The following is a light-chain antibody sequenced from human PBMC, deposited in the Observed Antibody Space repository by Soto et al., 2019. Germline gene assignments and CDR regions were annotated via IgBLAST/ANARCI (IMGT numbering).Light chain of an antibody. CDR3: QQSSNSPMYT. CDR1: QSIAYY. V-gene: IGKV1-39*01. Sequence: DIQMTQSPSSLSASVGDRVTITCRASQSIAYYVNWFQQKPGKAPKLLIYAASSLQSGVTSRFSGSGSGTDFTLTISSLQPEDFATDYCQQSSNSPMYTFGQGTKVYI. CDR2: AAS. J-gene: IGKJ3*01.